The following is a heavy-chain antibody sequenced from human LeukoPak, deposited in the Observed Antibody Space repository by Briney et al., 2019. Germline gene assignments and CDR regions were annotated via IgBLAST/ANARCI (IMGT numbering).Heavy chain of an antibody. CDR1: GFTFSSYA. Sequence: QPGGSLRLSCVASGFTFSSYAMTWVRQAPGKGLEWVSSISNGGTTYYADSVKGRFTISRDNSKNSLYLQMNSLRVEDAAIYYCAEFRLKTGGWGQRTLVTVSS. CDR2: ISNGGTT. CDR3: AEFRLKTGG. J-gene: IGHJ4*02. D-gene: IGHD3-10*01. V-gene: IGHV3-23*01.